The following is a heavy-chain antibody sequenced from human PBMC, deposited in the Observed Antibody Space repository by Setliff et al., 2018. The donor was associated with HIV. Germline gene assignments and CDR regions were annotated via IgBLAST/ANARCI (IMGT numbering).Heavy chain of an antibody. CDR1: GGSINSDNY. CDR3: ASRGIVVVTMSMPDECFVH. J-gene: IGHJ1*01. Sequence: SETLSLTCSVSGGSINSDNYWGWIRQAPGKGLEWIGSIYYSGTTYYNPSLRGRVAISVDRSRNQFSLTLNSVTAADTATYYCASRGIVVVTMSMPDECFVHWGHGTLVTVSS. V-gene: IGHV4-39*01. CDR2: IYYSGTT. D-gene: IGHD2-21*02.